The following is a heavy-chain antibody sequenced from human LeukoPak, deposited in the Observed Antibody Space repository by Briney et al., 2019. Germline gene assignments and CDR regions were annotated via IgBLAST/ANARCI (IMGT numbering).Heavy chain of an antibody. V-gene: IGHV4-59*01. Sequence: SETLSLTCTVSGGSISSYYWSWIRQPPGKGLEWIGYIYYSGSTNYNPSLKSRVTIPVDTSKNQFSLKLSSVTAADTAVYYCARGTYDFWSGYSWDAFDIWGQGTMVTVSS. CDR2: IYYSGST. CDR3: ARGTYDFWSGYSWDAFDI. D-gene: IGHD3-3*01. J-gene: IGHJ3*02. CDR1: GGSISSYY.